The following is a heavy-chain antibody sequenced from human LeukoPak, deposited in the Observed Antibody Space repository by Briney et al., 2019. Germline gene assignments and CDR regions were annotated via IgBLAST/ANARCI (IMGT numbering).Heavy chain of an antibody. Sequence: PGGSLRLSCAASGFNFGDFPMTWVRQAPGKGLEWVSSINTGGDPTSYADSVKGRFTISRDHSRSMVYLQANNLTIEDTAIYYCARDWAPGTTKKFDYWGQGTLVTVSS. V-gene: IGHV3-23*01. CDR2: INTGGDPT. D-gene: IGHD1-1*01. J-gene: IGHJ4*02. CDR1: GFNFGDFP. CDR3: ARDWAPGTTKKFDY.